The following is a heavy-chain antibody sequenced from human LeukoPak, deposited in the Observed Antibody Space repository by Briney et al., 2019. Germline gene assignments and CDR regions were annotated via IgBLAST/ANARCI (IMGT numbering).Heavy chain of an antibody. V-gene: IGHV3-23*01. D-gene: IGHD5-24*01. CDR3: AKDDRWLQYND. CDR2: ISPSGDTT. Sequence: PGGSLRLSCAASGFTFGLYSMTWVRQAPGKGLEWVSGISPSGDTTYYADSVKGRFTVSRDNSKNTLYLQINSLRAEDTAVYYCAKDDRWLQYNDWGQGTLVTVSS. J-gene: IGHJ4*02. CDR1: GFTFGLYS.